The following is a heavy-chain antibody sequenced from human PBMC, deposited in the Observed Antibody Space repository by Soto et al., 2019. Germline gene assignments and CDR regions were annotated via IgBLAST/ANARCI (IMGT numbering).Heavy chain of an antibody. Sequence: SETLSLTCTVSGGSISSYYWSWIRQPPGKGLEWIGYIYYSGSTNYNPSLKSRVTISVDTSKNQFSLKLSSVTAADTAVYYCARQGRDNWFDPWGQGTLVTVSS. V-gene: IGHV4-59*08. CDR3: ARQGRDNWFDP. J-gene: IGHJ5*02. CDR2: IYYSGST. CDR1: GGSISSYY.